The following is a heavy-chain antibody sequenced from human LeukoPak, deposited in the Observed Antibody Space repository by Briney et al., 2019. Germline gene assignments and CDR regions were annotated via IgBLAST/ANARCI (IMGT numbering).Heavy chain of an antibody. J-gene: IGHJ4*02. Sequence: PSETLSLTCAVYGGSFSGYYWSWIRQPPGKGLEWIGEINHSGSTNYNPSLKSRVTISVDTSKNQFSLKLSSVTAADTAVYYCARGAQTSGIAAAGLDYWGQGTLVTVSS. CDR1: GGSFSGYY. D-gene: IGHD6-13*01. CDR2: INHSGST. V-gene: IGHV4-34*01. CDR3: ARGAQTSGIAAAGLDY.